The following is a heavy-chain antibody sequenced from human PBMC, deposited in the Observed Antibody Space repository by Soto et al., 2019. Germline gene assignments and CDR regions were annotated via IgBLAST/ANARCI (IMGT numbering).Heavy chain of an antibody. V-gene: IGHV4-30-2*01. CDR2: IYHSGST. CDR1: GGSISSGGYS. CDR3: ARVYGDDDAFDI. D-gene: IGHD4-17*01. Sequence: SETLSLTCAVSGGSISSGGYSWSWIRQPPGKGLEWIGYIYHSGSTHYNPSLKGRVTISVDRSRNQFSLKLSSVTAADTAVYYCARVYGDDDAFDIWGQGTMVTVSS. J-gene: IGHJ3*02.